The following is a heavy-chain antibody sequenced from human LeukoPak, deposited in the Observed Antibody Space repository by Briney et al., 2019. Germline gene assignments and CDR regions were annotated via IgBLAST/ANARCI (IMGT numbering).Heavy chain of an antibody. CDR3: ARIAAAGDYFDY. CDR1: GGSTSSGDYY. CDR2: IYYSGNT. V-gene: IGHV4-30-4*01. D-gene: IGHD6-13*01. J-gene: IGHJ4*02. Sequence: PSETLSLTCTVSGGSTSSGDYYWSWIRQPPGKGLEWIGYIYYSGNTYYNPSLKSRVTISVDTSKIHFSLKLSSVTAADTAVYYCARIAAAGDYFDYWGQGTLVTVSS.